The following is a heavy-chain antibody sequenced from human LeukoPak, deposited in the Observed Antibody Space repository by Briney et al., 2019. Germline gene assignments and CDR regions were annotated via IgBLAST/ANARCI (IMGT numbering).Heavy chain of an antibody. Sequence: SETLSLTCTVSIVSGGSISSYYWSWIRQPAGKGLEWIGRIYNRGTINYNPSLKSRVTMPVDTSKNQFSLKLDSVTAADTAVYYCARGGIRNRHYYFYMDVWGKGTTVTVSS. CDR1: GGSISSYY. V-gene: IGHV4-4*07. CDR3: ARGGIRNRHYYFYMDV. D-gene: IGHD1-14*01. J-gene: IGHJ6*03. CDR2: IYNRGTI.